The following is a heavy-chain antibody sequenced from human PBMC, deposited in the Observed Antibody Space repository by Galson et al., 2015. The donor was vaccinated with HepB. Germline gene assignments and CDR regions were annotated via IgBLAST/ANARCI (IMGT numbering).Heavy chain of an antibody. J-gene: IGHJ4*02. CDR2: FIPVLDIT. CDR3: ARSPAWYSIDY. V-gene: IGHV1-69*04. CDR1: GGTLRNYA. D-gene: IGHD4-11*01. Sequence: SGGTLRNYAIGWVRQAPGQGLEWMGRFIPVLDITNYAQKFQGRITITADKSTSTDYMELSSLRSDDTAVYYCARSPAWYSIDYWGQGTLVIVSS.